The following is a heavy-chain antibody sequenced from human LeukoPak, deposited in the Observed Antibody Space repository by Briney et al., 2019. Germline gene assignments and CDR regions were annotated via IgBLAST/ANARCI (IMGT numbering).Heavy chain of an antibody. J-gene: IGHJ5*02. CDR3: ASSAYTNDFDYH. D-gene: IGHD3/OR15-3a*01. CDR1: GFTFSSYS. V-gene: IGHV3-7*01. CDR2: IKQDGSEK. Sequence: GGSLRLSCAASGFTFSSYSMNWVRQAPGKGLEWVANIKQDGSEKNYVDSVKGRFTISRDNAKNSLYLQMNSLRAEDTAVYYCASSAYTNDFDYHWGQGTLVTVSS.